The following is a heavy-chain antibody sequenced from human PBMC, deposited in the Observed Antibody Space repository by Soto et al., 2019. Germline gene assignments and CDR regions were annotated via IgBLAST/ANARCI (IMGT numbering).Heavy chain of an antibody. J-gene: IGHJ3*02. D-gene: IGHD3-22*01. CDR2: IKQDGSEK. Sequence: GGSLRLSCAASGFTFSSYWMSWVRQAPGEGLEWVANIKQDGSEKYYVDSVKGRFTISRDNAKNSLYLQMNSLRAEDTAVYYCARAVPGSSGYGHDAFDIWGQGTMVTVSS. V-gene: IGHV3-7*01. CDR3: ARAVPGSSGYGHDAFDI. CDR1: GFTFSSYW.